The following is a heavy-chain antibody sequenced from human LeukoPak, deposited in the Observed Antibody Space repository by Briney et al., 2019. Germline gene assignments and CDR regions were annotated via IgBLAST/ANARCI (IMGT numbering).Heavy chain of an antibody. V-gene: IGHV4-59*01. D-gene: IGHD6-6*01. CDR2: IYCSGST. CDR1: GGSISSYY. J-gene: IGHJ4*02. CDR3: ARERYSSSSSFDY. Sequence: PSETLSLTCTVSGGSISSYYWSWIRQPPGKGLEWIGYIYCSGSTNYNPSLKSRVTISVDTSKNQFSLKLSSVTAADTAVYYCARERYSSSSSFDYWGQGTLVSVSS.